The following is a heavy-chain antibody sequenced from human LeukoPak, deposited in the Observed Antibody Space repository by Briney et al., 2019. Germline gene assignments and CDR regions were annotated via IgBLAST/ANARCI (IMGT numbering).Heavy chain of an antibody. D-gene: IGHD3-3*01. J-gene: IGHJ5*02. CDR2: INPNSGGT. CDR3: ARDSGYDFWSGYGANWFDP. Sequence: GASVKVSCKASGYTLTGYYMHWVRQAPGQGLEWMGWINPNSGGTNYAQKFQGRVTMTRDTSISTAYMELSRLRSDDTAVYYCARDSGYDFWSGYGANWFDPWGQGTLVTVSS. V-gene: IGHV1-2*02. CDR1: GYTLTGYY.